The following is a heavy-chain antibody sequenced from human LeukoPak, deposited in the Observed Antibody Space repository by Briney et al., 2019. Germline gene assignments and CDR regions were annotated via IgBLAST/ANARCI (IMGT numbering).Heavy chain of an antibody. D-gene: IGHD3-22*01. CDR2: INPNSGGT. V-gene: IGHV1-2*02. CDR3: ARDPENYYDSSGPPTGAFDI. J-gene: IGHJ3*02. Sequence: ASVKVSCKASGYTFTGYYMHWVRQAPGQGLEWMGWINPNSGGTNYAQKFQGRVTMTRDTSISTAYMELSRLRSDDTAVYHCARDPENYYDSSGPPTGAFDIWGQGTMVTVSS. CDR1: GYTFTGYY.